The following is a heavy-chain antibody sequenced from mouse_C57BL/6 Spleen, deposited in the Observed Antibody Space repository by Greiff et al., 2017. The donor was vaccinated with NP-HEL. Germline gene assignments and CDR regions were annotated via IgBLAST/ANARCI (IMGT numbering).Heavy chain of an antibody. CDR2: ISYSGST. Sequence: DVKLVESGPGMVKPSQSLSLTCTVTGYSITSGYDWHWIRHFPGNKLEWMGYISYSGSTNYNPSLKSRISITHDTSKNHFFLKLNSVTTEDTATYYCARADWDYFDYWGQGTTLTVSS. CDR3: ARADWDYFDY. CDR1: GYSITSGYD. J-gene: IGHJ2*01. V-gene: IGHV3-1*01. D-gene: IGHD4-1*01.